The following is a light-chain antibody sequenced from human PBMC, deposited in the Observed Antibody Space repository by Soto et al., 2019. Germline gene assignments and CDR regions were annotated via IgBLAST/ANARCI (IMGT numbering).Light chain of an antibody. CDR2: GNS. Sequence: QSVLTQPPSVSGAPGQRVTISCTGSSSNIGAGYDVHWYQQLPETAPKVLIYGNSNRPSGVPDRFSGSNSGTSASLAITGLQAEDEADYYCQSYDSRLSAVVFGGGTKLTVL. J-gene: IGLJ2*01. V-gene: IGLV1-40*01. CDR1: SSNIGAGYD. CDR3: QSYDSRLSAVV.